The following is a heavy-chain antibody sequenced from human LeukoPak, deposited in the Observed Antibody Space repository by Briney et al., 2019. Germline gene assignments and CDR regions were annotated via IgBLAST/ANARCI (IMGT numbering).Heavy chain of an antibody. CDR1: GYTFTNYW. Sequence: GESLKITCKGSGYTFTNYWIGWVRQMPGKGLELMGIIYPGDSDTRYSPSFQGQVTISADKSISTAYLQWSSLKASDTAMYYCARQLDDYGGDYYYYYYMDVWGKGTTVTVSS. CDR3: ARQLDDYGGDYYYYYYMDV. CDR2: IYPGDSDT. D-gene: IGHD4-23*01. J-gene: IGHJ6*03. V-gene: IGHV5-51*01.